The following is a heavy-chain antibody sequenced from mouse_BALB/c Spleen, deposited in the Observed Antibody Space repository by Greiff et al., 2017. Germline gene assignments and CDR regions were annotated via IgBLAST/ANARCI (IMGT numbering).Heavy chain of an antibody. V-gene: IGHV3-2*02. CDR1: GYSITSDYA. Sequence: EVHLVESGPGLVKPSQSLSLTCTVTGYSITSDYAWNWIRQFPGNKLEWMGYISYSGSTSYNPSLKSRISITRDTSKNQFFLQLNSVTTEDTATYYCAIYGTTMDYWGQGTSVTVSS. CDR3: AIYGTTMDY. CDR2: ISYSGST. J-gene: IGHJ4*01. D-gene: IGHD4-1*01.